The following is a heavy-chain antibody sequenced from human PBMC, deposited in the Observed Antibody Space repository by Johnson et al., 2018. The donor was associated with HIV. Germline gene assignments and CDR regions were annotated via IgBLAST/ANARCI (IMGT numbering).Heavy chain of an antibody. Sequence: VQLVESGGGLVQPGRSLRLSCAALGITFDDYAMYWVRQAPGKGLEWVSDINWNGGNTGYGDSVKGRFTVSRDNFKKTVHLQMNSLRAEDTAVYYCARDYNGVFDVWGQGTLVTVS. CDR2: INWNGGNT. CDR1: GITFDDYA. V-gene: IGHV3-20*04. J-gene: IGHJ3*01. CDR3: ARDYNGVFDV. D-gene: IGHD5-24*01.